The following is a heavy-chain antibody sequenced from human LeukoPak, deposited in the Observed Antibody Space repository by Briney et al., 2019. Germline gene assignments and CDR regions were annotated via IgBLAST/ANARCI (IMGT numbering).Heavy chain of an antibody. Sequence: GGSLRLSCAASVFTFSSYAMSWVRQAPGKGLEWGSSISDSSGHTYYADSVRGRFTISRDNSKNTVFLQMNSLRAEDTAIYYCAKDGVWQSYYFDYWGQGTLVTVSS. V-gene: IGHV3-23*01. CDR3: AKDGVWQSYYFDY. D-gene: IGHD6-19*01. J-gene: IGHJ4*02. CDR1: VFTFSSYA. CDR2: ISDSSGHT.